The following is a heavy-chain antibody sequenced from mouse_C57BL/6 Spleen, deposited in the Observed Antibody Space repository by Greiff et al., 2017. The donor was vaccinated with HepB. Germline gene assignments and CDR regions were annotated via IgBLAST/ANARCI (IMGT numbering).Heavy chain of an antibody. V-gene: IGHV5-4*01. D-gene: IGHD1-1*01. J-gene: IGHJ3*01. CDR3: ARERAHYYGSSSFAY. CDR2: ISDGGSYT. Sequence: EVQVVESGGGLVKPGGSLKLSCAASGFTFSSYAMSWVRQTPEKRLEWVATISDGGSYTYYPDNVKGRFTISRDNAKNNLYLQMSHLKSEDTAMYYCARERAHYYGSSSFAYWGQGTLVTVSA. CDR1: GFTFSSYA.